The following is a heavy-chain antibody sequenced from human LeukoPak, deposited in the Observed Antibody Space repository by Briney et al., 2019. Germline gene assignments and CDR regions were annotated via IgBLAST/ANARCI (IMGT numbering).Heavy chain of an antibody. V-gene: IGHV1-69*05. Sequence: SVKVSCKASGGTFSSYAISWVRQAPGQGLEWVGGIIPIFGTANYAQKFQGRVTITTDESTSTAYMELRSLRSDDTAVYYCARDPGTRTMVRGVPSLGYYYYYGMDVWGQGTTVTVSS. D-gene: IGHD3-10*01. J-gene: IGHJ6*02. CDR2: IIPIFGTA. CDR3: ARDPGTRTMVRGVPSLGYYYYYGMDV. CDR1: GGTFSSYA.